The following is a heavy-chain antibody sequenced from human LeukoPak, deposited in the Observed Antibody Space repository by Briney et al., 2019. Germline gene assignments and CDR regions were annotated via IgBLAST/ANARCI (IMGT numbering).Heavy chain of an antibody. CDR3: ASMRDIVVVPAAPNWFDP. V-gene: IGHV4-34*01. D-gene: IGHD2-2*01. Sequence: SETLSLTCAVYGGSFSGYYWSWIRQPPGKGLEWIGEISHSGSTNYNPSLKSRVTISVDTSKNQFSLKLSSVTAADTAVYYCASMRDIVVVPAAPNWFDPWGQGTLVTVSS. J-gene: IGHJ5*02. CDR2: ISHSGST. CDR1: GGSFSGYY.